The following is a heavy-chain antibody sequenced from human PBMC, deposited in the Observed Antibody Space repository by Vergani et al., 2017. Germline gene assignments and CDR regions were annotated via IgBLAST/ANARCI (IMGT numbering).Heavy chain of an antibody. V-gene: IGHV3-30*04. CDR2: ISYDGSNK. J-gene: IGHJ4*02. D-gene: IGHD4-17*01. CDR1: GFTFSSYA. CDR3: ARSGSSLMTTVTTN. Sequence: QVQLVESGGGVVQPGRSLRLSCAASGFTFSSYAMHWVRQAPGKGLEWVAVISYDGSNKYYADSVKGRFTISRDNSKNTLYLQMNSLRAEDTAVYYCARSGSSLMTTVTTNWGQGTLVTVSS.